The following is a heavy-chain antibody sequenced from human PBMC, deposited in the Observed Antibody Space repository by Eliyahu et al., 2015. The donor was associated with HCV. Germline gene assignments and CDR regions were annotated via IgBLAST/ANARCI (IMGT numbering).Heavy chain of an antibody. V-gene: IGHV3-23*01. CDR2: FGTSGTT. Sequence: EVQLLESGGGLVQPGGSLXLXCAASEFTISSYGMNGVRQAPGKGLQWVSSFGTSGTTYYVDSVRGRFTISRDTSKNTLYLQMDSLRAEDTAVYYCAKEKGSMRPFDYWGQGTLVTVSS. J-gene: IGHJ4*02. CDR1: EFTISSYG. CDR3: AKEKGSMRPFDY.